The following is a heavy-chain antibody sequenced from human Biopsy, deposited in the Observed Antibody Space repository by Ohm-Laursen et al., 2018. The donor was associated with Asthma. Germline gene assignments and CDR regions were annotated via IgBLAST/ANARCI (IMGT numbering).Heavy chain of an antibody. CDR3: ARGYSGSDRIVYYYSGLEV. J-gene: IGHJ6*02. D-gene: IGHD5-12*01. Sequence: SETLSLTCTVSGGSIRSHDWTWIRLPPGKGLEYIGDVSHTGSTNYNPSLKSRVTMSLATSKNQFSLRLTSVTPADTAVYYCARGYSGSDRIVYYYSGLEVWGQGTTVTVSS. CDR1: GGSIRSHD. V-gene: IGHV4-59*11. CDR2: VSHTGST.